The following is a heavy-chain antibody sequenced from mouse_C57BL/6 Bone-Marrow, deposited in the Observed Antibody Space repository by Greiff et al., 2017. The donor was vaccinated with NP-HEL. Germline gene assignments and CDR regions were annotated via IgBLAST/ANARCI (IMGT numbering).Heavy chain of an antibody. J-gene: IGHJ3*01. CDR3: ARSSIYYYGSSYSFAY. D-gene: IGHD1-1*01. V-gene: IGHV1-19*01. CDR1: GYTFTDYY. CDR2: INPYNGGT. Sequence: VQLQQSGPVLVKPGASVKMSCKASGYTFTDYYMNWVKQSPGKSLEWIGVINPYNGGTSYNQKFKGKATLTVDKSSSTAYMELNSLTSEDSAVYYCARSSIYYYGSSYSFAYWGQGTLVTVSA.